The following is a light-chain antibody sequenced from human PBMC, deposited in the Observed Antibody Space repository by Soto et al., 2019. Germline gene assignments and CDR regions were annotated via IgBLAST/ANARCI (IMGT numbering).Light chain of an antibody. J-gene: IGKJ1*01. Sequence: ILVTQSPATLSVSPGETVTLSCTTSHSVATNLAWYQQKPGQSPRRLIYGASTRANGVPGRFSGSGSETEFTLTITSLQSEDFAVYFCQQYNDWPPPGTFGQGTRLEI. V-gene: IGKV3-15*01. CDR2: GAS. CDR1: HSVATN. CDR3: QQYNDWPPPGT.